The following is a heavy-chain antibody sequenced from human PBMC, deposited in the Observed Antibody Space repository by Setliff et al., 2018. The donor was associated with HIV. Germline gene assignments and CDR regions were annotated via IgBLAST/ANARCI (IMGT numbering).Heavy chain of an antibody. CDR1: AASVGTGAYY. V-gene: IGHV4-61*08. D-gene: IGHD2-8*01. CDR3: ARGLRTSLVFFDS. J-gene: IGHJ4*02. CDR2: LYYSGSI. Sequence: PSETLSLTCNVSAASVGTGAYYWSWIRQSPGKGLEWLGYLYYSGSIDYNPSLKTRVSISIDMSKNQFSLKMSSVTAADTAVHFCARGLRTSLVFFDSWGQGILVTVSS.